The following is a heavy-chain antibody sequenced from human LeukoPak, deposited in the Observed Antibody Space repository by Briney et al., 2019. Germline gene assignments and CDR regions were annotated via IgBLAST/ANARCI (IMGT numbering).Heavy chain of an antibody. Sequence: GGSLRLSCAGSGFTFNDHAMSWVRQAPGKGLEWVSSISGSGGSTYYADYVKGRSTISRDNSKKVVYFEMNILRGEDTAVYFCARGGQNFDFWRFDYWGQGTLAVVS. CDR3: ARGGQNFDFWRFDY. D-gene: IGHD3-3*01. J-gene: IGHJ4*02. V-gene: IGHV3-23*01. CDR2: ISGSGGST. CDR1: GFTFNDHA.